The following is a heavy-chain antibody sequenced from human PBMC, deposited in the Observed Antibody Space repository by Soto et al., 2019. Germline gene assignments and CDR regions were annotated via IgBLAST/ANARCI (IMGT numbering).Heavy chain of an antibody. Sequence: EVQVVESGGGLVQPGGSLRLSCVASGFTFSRYNIHWVRQAPGKGLEWVAYVTTSGDTVFYADSVEGRFAISRDLATNSVQLQLHSLIDADTAVYYSVREEASGSSGLTYSYYYIGMDVWGQGTTFTVSS. CDR3: VREEASGSSGLTYSYYYIGMDV. D-gene: IGHD3-10*01. J-gene: IGHJ6*02. CDR2: VTTSGDTV. V-gene: IGHV3-48*02. CDR1: GFTFSRYN.